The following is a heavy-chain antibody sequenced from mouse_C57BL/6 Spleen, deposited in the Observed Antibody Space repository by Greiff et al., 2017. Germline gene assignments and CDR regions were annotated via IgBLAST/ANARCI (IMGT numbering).Heavy chain of an antibody. CDR2: IYPGDGDT. Sequence: VQLQESGPELVKPGASVKISCKASGYAFSSSWMNWVKQRPAKGLEWIGRIYPGDGDTNYNGKFKGKATLTADKSSSTAYMQLSSLTSEDSAVYFCARGTTVVPDWYFDVWGTGTTVTVSS. V-gene: IGHV1-82*01. CDR3: ARGTTVVPDWYFDV. D-gene: IGHD1-1*01. J-gene: IGHJ1*03. CDR1: GYAFSSSW.